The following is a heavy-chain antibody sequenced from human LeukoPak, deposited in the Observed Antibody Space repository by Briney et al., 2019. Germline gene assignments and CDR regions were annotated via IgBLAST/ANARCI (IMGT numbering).Heavy chain of an antibody. Sequence: SQTLSLTCTVSGGSISSGDYYWSWIRQPPGKGLEWIGYIYYSGSTYYNPSLKSRVTISVDTSKNQFSLKLSSVTAADTAVYYCASLTYYDFWSGSYYMDVWGKGTTVTVSS. CDR1: GGSISSGDYY. J-gene: IGHJ6*03. CDR2: IYYSGST. D-gene: IGHD3-3*01. V-gene: IGHV4-30-4*08. CDR3: ASLTYYDFWSGSYYMDV.